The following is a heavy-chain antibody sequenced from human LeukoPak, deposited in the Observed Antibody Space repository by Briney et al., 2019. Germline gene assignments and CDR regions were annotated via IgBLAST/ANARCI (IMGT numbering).Heavy chain of an antibody. Sequence: SETLSLTCAVYGGSFSGYYWSWIRQPPGKGLEWIGEINHSGSTNYNPSLKSRVTISVDTSKNQFSLKLSSVTAADTAVYYCARYSSSPPYYYYYYMDVWGKGTTVTVSS. D-gene: IGHD6-6*01. J-gene: IGHJ6*03. V-gene: IGHV4-34*01. CDR1: GGSFSGYY. CDR2: INHSGST. CDR3: ARYSSSPPYYYYYYMDV.